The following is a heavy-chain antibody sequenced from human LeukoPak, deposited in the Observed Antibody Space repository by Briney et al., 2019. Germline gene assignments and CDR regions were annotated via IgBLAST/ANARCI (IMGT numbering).Heavy chain of an antibody. Sequence: PSETLSLTCAVSGYSISTDYHWGWIRQSPGTGLEWIGSTYHSGNTYYNPSLKSRVTISMDTSMNQFSLQVTSVTAADTAVCYCARTRYCSGATCYSPELFDYWGQGTLVTVSS. CDR3: ARTRYCSGATCYSPELFDY. CDR2: TYHSGNT. D-gene: IGHD2-15*01. V-gene: IGHV4-38-2*01. J-gene: IGHJ4*02. CDR1: GYSISTDYH.